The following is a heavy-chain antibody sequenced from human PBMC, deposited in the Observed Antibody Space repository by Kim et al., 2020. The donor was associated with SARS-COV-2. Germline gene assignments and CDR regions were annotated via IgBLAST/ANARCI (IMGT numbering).Heavy chain of an antibody. D-gene: IGHD6-19*01. Sequence: GESLKISCKGSGYSFTSYWISWVRQMPGKGLEWMGRIDPSDSYTNYSPSFQAHVTISADKSISTAYLQWSSLKASDTAMYYCARHQGVRQWLADGAWFDPWGQGTLVTVSS. V-gene: IGHV5-10-1*01. J-gene: IGHJ5*02. CDR3: ARHQGVRQWLADGAWFDP. CDR1: GYSFTSYW. CDR2: IDPSDSYT.